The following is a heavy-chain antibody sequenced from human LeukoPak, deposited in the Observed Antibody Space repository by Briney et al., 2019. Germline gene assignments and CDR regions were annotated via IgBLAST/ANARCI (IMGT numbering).Heavy chain of an antibody. J-gene: IGHJ4*02. Sequence: ASVKVSCKASGYTFTSYGISWVGQAPGQGLEWMGWISAYNGNTNYAQKLQGRVTMTTDTSTSTAYMELRSLRSDDTAVYYCARDRRYCSGGSCKGFDYWGQGTLVTVSS. CDR2: ISAYNGNT. D-gene: IGHD2-15*01. CDR3: ARDRRYCSGGSCKGFDY. V-gene: IGHV1-18*01. CDR1: GYTFTSYG.